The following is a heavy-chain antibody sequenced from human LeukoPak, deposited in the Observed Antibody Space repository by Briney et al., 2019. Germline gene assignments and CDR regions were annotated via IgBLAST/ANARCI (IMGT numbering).Heavy chain of an antibody. V-gene: IGHV4-34*01. J-gene: IGHJ4*02. CDR2: INHSGST. D-gene: IGHD1-26*01. Sequence: PSETLSLTCAVYGGSFSGYYWSWIRQPPGKGLEWIGEINHSGSTNYNPSLKKRLTISVDTSKNQLSLKLSSVTAADTAVYYCARGRLYSGSYNYFDYWGQGTLVTVSS. CDR1: GGSFSGYY. CDR3: ARGRLYSGSYNYFDY.